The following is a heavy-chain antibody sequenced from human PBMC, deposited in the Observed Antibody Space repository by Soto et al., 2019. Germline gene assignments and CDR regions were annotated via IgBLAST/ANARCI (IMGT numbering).Heavy chain of an antibody. CDR2: IDNTGSA. CDR1: GASVSTGVHY. J-gene: IGHJ4*02. CDR3: AGAVSDFDVRRYRTSYFDQ. Sequence: TLSLTCTLSGASVSTGVHYWTWISQNLGKGLEWIGYIDNTGSAYYNPSLTGRVDISVDTSKNQFSLNLQSLTAADTAFYYCAGAVSDFDVRRYRTSYFDQWGQGILVTVSS. D-gene: IGHD3-10*02. V-gene: IGHV4-31*03.